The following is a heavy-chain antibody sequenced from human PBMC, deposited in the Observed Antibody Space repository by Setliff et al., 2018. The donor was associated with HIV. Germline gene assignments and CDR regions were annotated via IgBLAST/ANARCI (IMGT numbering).Heavy chain of an antibody. V-gene: IGHV4-39*01. Sequence: ETLSLTCTVSGNSTSSSDYYWGWVRQPPGKGLEWIGSIYYSGTTYHNPSLKSRVTISVDTSKNQFSLKLSSVTAADTAVYYCARQSLNWPSQTGLFDYWGQGTLVTVSS. CDR3: ARQSLNWPSQTGLFDY. CDR2: IYYSGTT. CDR1: GNSTSSSDYY. J-gene: IGHJ4*02. D-gene: IGHD7-27*01.